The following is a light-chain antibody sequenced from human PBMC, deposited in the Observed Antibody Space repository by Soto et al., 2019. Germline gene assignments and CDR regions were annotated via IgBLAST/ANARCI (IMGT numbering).Light chain of an antibody. J-gene: IGLJ2*01. CDR1: SSNIGAGYD. V-gene: IGLV1-40*01. Sequence: QSVLTQPPSVSGAPGQRVTISCTGSSSNIGAGYDVHWYQQLPGTAPKLLIHANSNRPSGVPDRFSGSKSGTSASLAITGLQAEDEADYYCQSYDSSLSGSMVFGGGTSSPS. CDR3: QSYDSSLSGSMV. CDR2: ANS.